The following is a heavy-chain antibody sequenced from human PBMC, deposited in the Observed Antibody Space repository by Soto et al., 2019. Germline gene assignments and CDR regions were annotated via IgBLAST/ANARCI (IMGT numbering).Heavy chain of an antibody. Sequence: PGGSLRLSCAASGFTFSNYAMNWVRPAPGKGLEWVSAISSGGTSTYYADSVKGRFTISRDNSKSTLYLQMNSLRDEDTAVYYCAKGGTMSCFDYWGQGALVTVSS. V-gene: IGHV3-23*01. D-gene: IGHD3-22*01. CDR1: GFTFSNYA. CDR2: ISSGGTST. J-gene: IGHJ4*02. CDR3: AKGGTMSCFDY.